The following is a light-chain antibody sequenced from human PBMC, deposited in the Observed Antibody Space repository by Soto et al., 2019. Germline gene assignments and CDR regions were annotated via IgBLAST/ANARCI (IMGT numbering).Light chain of an antibody. CDR3: NSYTSSTTYV. J-gene: IGLJ1*01. Sequence: QSVLTQPASVSVSPGQSITMSCTGTSSDVGGYNSVSWYQQHPGKAPKLIIYEVNNRPSGVSNRFSGSKSGNTASLTISGLQAEDEAEYYCNSYTSSTTYVFGTGTRSPS. CDR2: EVN. CDR1: SSDVGGYNS. V-gene: IGLV2-14*01.